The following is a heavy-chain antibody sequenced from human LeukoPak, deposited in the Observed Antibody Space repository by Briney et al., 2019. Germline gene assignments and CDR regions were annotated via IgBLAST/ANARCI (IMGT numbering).Heavy chain of an antibody. CDR2: ISGSGGST. Sequence: PGGSLRLSCAASGFTFSSYAMNWVRQAPGKGLEWVSAISGSGGSTYYADSVKGRFTISRDNSKNMLYLQMNSLRAEDTAVYYCANFFGGIDYWGQGTLVTVSS. CDR3: ANFFGGIDY. CDR1: GFTFSSYA. V-gene: IGHV3-23*01. J-gene: IGHJ4*02. D-gene: IGHD1-26*01.